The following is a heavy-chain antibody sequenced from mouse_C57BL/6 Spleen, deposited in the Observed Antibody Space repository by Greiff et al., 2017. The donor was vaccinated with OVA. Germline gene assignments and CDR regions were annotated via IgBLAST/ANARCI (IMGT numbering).Heavy chain of an antibody. CDR3: ARAIYYGYDVGYYAMDY. CDR2: INPNYGTT. J-gene: IGHJ4*01. D-gene: IGHD2-2*01. Sequence: VQLQQSGPELVKPGASVKISCKASGYSFTDYNMNWVKQSNGKSLEWIGVINPNYGTTSYNQKFKGKATLTVDQSSSTAYMQLNSLTSEDSAVYYCARAIYYGYDVGYYAMDYWGQGTSVTVSS. V-gene: IGHV1-39*01. CDR1: GYSFTDYN.